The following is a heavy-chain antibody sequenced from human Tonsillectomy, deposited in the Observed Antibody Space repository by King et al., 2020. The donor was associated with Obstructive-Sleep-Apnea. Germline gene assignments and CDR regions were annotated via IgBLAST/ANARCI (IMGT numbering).Heavy chain of an antibody. CDR1: GFIFSNYA. Sequence: QVQLVESGGGVVQPGRSLRLSCAASGFIFSNYATHWVRQAPGKGLEWVATISYEGTNKYYADSVKGRCTISRDNSKNTLYLQMNSLRAEDTAVYYCARDQGILTGYFSVGMDVWGQGTTVTVSS. CDR3: ARDQGILTGYFSVGMDV. CDR2: ISYEGTNK. V-gene: IGHV3-30*04. J-gene: IGHJ6*02. D-gene: IGHD3-9*01.